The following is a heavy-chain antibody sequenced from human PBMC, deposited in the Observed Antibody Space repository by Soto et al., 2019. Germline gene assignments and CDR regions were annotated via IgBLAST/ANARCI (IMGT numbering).Heavy chain of an antibody. CDR2: MNPNSGNT. CDR1: GYTFTSYD. J-gene: IGHJ4*02. CDR3: ARCLTLSTPDDY. V-gene: IGHV1-8*01. D-gene: IGHD2-2*01. Sequence: QVQLVQSGAEVKKPGASVKVSCKASGYTFTSYDINWVRQATGQGLEWMGWMNPNSGNTGYAQKFQGRVTMTRNTSIRTAYMELSSLRSEDTVVYYCARCLTLSTPDDYWGQGTLVTVSS.